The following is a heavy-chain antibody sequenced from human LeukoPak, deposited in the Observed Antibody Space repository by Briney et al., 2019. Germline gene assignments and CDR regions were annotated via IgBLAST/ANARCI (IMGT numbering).Heavy chain of an antibody. CDR1: GYSFSSYW. CDR2: IYPGDSDT. V-gene: IGHV5-51*01. J-gene: IGHJ5*02. CDR3: ARHNEVYGWGSRGFDP. D-gene: IGHD3-10*01. Sequence: GESLKISCKASGYSFSSYWIGWVRQMPGKGLEWMGIIYPGDSDTRYRPSFQGQVTISADKSINTAYLQWSSLKASETAMYYCARHNEVYGWGSRGFDPWGQGTLVTVSS.